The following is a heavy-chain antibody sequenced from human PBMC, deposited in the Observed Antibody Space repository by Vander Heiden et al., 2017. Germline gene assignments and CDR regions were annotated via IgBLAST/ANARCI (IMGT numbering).Heavy chain of an antibody. V-gene: IGHV3-23*01. J-gene: IGHJ4*02. D-gene: IGHD2-8*01. CDR3: AKVWGFGVMVPDY. Sequence: GSTYYADSVKGRFTISSDNSKNTLYLQMNSLRAEDTAVYYCAKVWGFGVMVPDYWGQGTLVTVSS. CDR2: GST.